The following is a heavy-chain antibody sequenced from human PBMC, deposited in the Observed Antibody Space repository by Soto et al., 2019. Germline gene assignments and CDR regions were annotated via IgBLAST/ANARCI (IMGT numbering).Heavy chain of an antibody. CDR2: IYWDGGK. CDR1: GFSLSSRRVG. V-gene: IGHV2-5*05. CDR3: ARLMISYGGVVAADAFDF. D-gene: IGHD3-16*02. Sequence: QITLTESGPTLVKPTQTLTLTCTFSGFSLSSRRVGVAWIRQPPGKALEWLAVIYWDGGKRYGASLRSSLTITKDTSKTQAALTMTNVDRVDTAAYFCARLMISYGGVVAADAFDFWGQGTMVTISS. J-gene: IGHJ3*01.